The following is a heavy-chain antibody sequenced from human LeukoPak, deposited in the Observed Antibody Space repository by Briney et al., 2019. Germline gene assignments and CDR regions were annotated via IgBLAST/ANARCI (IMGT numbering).Heavy chain of an antibody. CDR2: IYYSGST. CDR3: ARAPKRITIFGVPWGNWFDP. V-gene: IGHV4-31*03. J-gene: IGHJ5*02. Sequence: PSETLSLTCTVSGGSISSGGYYWSWIRQHPGKGLEWIGYIYYSGSTYYNPSLKSRVTISVDTSKNQFSLKLSSVTAADTAVYYCARAPKRITIFGVPWGNWFDPWGQGTLVTVSS. D-gene: IGHD3-3*01. CDR1: GGSISSGGYY.